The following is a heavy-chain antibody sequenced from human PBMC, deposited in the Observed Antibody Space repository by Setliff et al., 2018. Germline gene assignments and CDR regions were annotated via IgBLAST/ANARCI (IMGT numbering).Heavy chain of an antibody. J-gene: IGHJ2*01. CDR3: ARAPPSVPYGDYGPRQYFDL. Sequence: SETLSLTCSDSSGSIGSHYWNWMRQPPGKGLEWIGHVFHTGSTKYNTSLRSRVTISVDTSENYFSLRLTSVTAADTAVYYCARAPPSVPYGDYGPRQYFDLWGRGSLVTVSS. V-gene: IGHV4-59*11. CDR2: VFHTGST. CDR1: SGSIGSHY. D-gene: IGHD4-17*01.